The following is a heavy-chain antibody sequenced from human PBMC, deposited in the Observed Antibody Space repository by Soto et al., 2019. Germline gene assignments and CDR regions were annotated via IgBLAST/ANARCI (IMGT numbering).Heavy chain of an antibody. J-gene: IGHJ5*02. CDR1: GFTFSSYA. Sequence: VQLLESGGGLVQPGGSLRLSCAASGFTFSSYAMSWVRQAPGKGLEWVSAISGSGGSTYYADYVKGRFTISRDNSKNTLYLQMNSLRAEDTAVYYCATGPKGAAMVFAWFDPWGQGTLVTVSS. CDR2: ISGSGGST. D-gene: IGHD5-18*01. CDR3: ATGPKGAAMVFAWFDP. V-gene: IGHV3-23*01.